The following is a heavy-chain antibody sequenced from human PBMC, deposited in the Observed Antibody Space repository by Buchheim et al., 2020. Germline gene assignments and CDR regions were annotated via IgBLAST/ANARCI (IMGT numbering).Heavy chain of an antibody. V-gene: IGHV4-39*01. D-gene: IGHD5-12*01. J-gene: IGHJ6*02. CDR1: GGSISSSIYY. CDR3: ASDSSAFLRYSGGYYYYYSGMDV. CDR2: IYYSGST. Sequence: QLQLQESGPGLVKPSETLSLTCTVSGGSISSSIYYWGWIRQPPGKGLEWIGSIYYSGSTYYNPSLKSRVTISVDTSKNQFSLKLSSVTAADTAVYYCASDSSAFLRYSGGYYYYYSGMDVWGQGTT.